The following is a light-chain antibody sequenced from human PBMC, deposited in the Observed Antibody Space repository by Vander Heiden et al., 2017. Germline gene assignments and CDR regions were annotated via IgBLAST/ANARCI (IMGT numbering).Light chain of an antibody. J-gene: IGLJ3*02. CDR1: SGSVSTNYY. CDR3: VLYMGSGIWL. Sequence: QTVVTQEPSFSVSHGGTVTLTCGLSSGSVSTNYYPSWYQQTPGQAPRTLIYSTNTRSSGVPDRFSGSILGNKAALTITGAQADDESDYYCVLYMGSGIWLFGGGTKLTVL. V-gene: IGLV8-61*01. CDR2: STN.